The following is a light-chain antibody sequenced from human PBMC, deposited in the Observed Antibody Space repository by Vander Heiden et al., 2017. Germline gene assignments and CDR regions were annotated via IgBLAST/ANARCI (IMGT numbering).Light chain of an antibody. V-gene: IGLV3-19*01. J-gene: IGLJ2*01. Sequence: SSELTQDPAVSVALGQTVRITCQGDSLRSYYASWYKQKPGQAPVLVIYGKNNRPSGIPYRFSGSSSGNTASLTITGAQAEDEADYYCNSRDSSGNHVVFGGGTKLTVL. CDR1: SLRSYY. CDR3: NSRDSSGNHVV. CDR2: GKN.